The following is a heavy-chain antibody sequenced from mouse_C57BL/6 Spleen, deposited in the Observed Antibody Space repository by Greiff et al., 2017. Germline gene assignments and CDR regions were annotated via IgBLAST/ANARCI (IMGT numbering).Heavy chain of an antibody. CDR1: GYAFTNYL. J-gene: IGHJ2*01. CDR2: INPGSGGT. D-gene: IGHD2-1*01. CDR3: ARSGNYEGYFDY. Sequence: VKLQESGAELVRPGTSVKVSCKASGYAFTNYLIEWVKQRPGQGLEWIGVINPGSGGTNYNEKFKGKATLTADKSSSTAYMQLSSLTSEDSAVYFCARSGNYEGYFDYWGQGTTLTVSS. V-gene: IGHV1-54*01.